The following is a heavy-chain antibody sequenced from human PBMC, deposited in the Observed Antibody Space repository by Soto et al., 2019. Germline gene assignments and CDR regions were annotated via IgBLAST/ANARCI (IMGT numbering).Heavy chain of an antibody. V-gene: IGHV1-18*01. CDR3: ARIVGATRNYYYGMDV. D-gene: IGHD1-26*01. Sequence: ASVKVSCKASGYTFTSYGISWVRQAPGQGLEWMGWISAYNGNKNYAQKLQGRVTMTTDTSTSTAYMELRSLRSDDTAVYYCARIVGATRNYYYGMDVWGQGTTVTVS. J-gene: IGHJ6*02. CDR2: ISAYNGNK. CDR1: GYTFTSYG.